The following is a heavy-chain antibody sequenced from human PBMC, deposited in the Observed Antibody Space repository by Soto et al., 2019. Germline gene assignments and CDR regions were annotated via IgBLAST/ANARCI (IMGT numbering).Heavy chain of an antibody. D-gene: IGHD4-17*01. CDR1: GFTFSSYA. CDR2: ISSNGGST. J-gene: IGHJ4*02. V-gene: IGHV3-64D*08. Sequence: GGSLRLSCSASGFTFSSYAMHWVRQAPGKGLEYVSAISSNGGSTYYADSVKGRFTISRDNSKNTLYLQMSSLRAEDTAVYYCVKDRESYGDYGLGYFDYWGQGTLVTVSS. CDR3: VKDRESYGDYGLGYFDY.